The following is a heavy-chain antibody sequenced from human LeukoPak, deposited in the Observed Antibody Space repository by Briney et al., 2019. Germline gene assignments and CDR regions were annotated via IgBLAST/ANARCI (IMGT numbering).Heavy chain of an antibody. Sequence: PGGSLRLSCSASGFTSSSYAMHWVRQAPGKGLEYVSAISSNGGSTYYADSVKGRSTISRDNSKNTLYLQMSSLRAEDTAVYYCVKSNGGFYDILTGYPDYWGQGTLVTVSS. CDR2: ISSNGGST. CDR1: GFTSSSYA. D-gene: IGHD3-9*01. J-gene: IGHJ4*02. CDR3: VKSNGGFYDILTGYPDY. V-gene: IGHV3-64D*06.